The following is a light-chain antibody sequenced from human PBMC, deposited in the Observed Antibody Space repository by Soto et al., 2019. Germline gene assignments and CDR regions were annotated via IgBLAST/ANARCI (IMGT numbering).Light chain of an antibody. CDR2: DAS. CDR1: HEVGRN. CDR3: QQYNSMLS. J-gene: IGKJ4*01. V-gene: IGKV1-33*01. Sequence: DFQWPSSPSSFFDLKGAGSTSIGQRSHEVGRNLNWFQQKPGEAPQLLIYDASNLERGVPSRFSGSGSGTDFTLTISSLQPEDVATYYCQQYNSMLSFGGGTEVEIK.